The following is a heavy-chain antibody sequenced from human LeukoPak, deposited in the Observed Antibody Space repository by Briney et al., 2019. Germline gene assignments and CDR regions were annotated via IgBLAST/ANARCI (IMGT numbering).Heavy chain of an antibody. J-gene: IGHJ4*02. CDR2: INHSGST. V-gene: IGHV4-34*01. CDR3: ARGTDVVGATGAFDY. D-gene: IGHD1-26*01. CDR1: GGSFSGYY. Sequence: SATLSLTCAVYGGSFSGYYWSWIRQPPGKGLEWIGEINHSGSTNYNPSLKSRVTISVDKSKNQFSLKLSSVTTADTAVYYCARGTDVVGATGAFDYWGQGTLVTVSS.